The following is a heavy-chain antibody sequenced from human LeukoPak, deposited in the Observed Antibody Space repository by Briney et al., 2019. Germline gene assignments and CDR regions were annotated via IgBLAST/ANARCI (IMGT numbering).Heavy chain of an antibody. V-gene: IGHV3-9*01. CDR1: GFMFNDYA. CDR3: ARDHYYDSSGYYYGIYYYYYMDV. Sequence: GRSLRLSCAPSGFMFNDYALHWVRQAPGKGLEWVSSISWNSGNMYYVDSVKGRFTISRDNSKNTLYLQMNSLRAEDTAVYYCARDHYYDSSGYYYGIYYYYYMDVWGKGTTVTVSS. D-gene: IGHD3-22*01. CDR2: ISWNSGNM. J-gene: IGHJ6*03.